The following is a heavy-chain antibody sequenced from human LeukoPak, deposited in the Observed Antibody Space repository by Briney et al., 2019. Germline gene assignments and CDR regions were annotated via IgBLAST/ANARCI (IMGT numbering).Heavy chain of an antibody. CDR3: ARHSFYSDSSGYCYCFDC. V-gene: IGHV4-39*01. D-gene: IGHD3-22*01. J-gene: IGHJ4*02. CDR1: GGSISSDSHY. Sequence: PSETLSLTCTVSGGSISSDSHYWGWIRQPPGKGLERIGSIYYSGTTYYNPSLKSRVTMSVDTSKNQFSLRLSSVTAADTAVYYCARHSFYSDSSGYCYCFDCWGQGTLVTVSS. CDR2: IYYSGTT.